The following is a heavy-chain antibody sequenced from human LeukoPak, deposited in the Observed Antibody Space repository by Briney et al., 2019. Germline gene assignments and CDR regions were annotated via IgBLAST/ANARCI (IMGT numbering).Heavy chain of an antibody. D-gene: IGHD3-10*02. J-gene: IGHJ6*04. V-gene: IGHV3-21*01. CDR1: GFTFSTYN. CDR2: ITSSSSYT. CDR3: AELGITMIGGV. Sequence: PGGSLRLSCAASGFTFSTYNMNWVRQAPGKGPEWVSSITSSSSYTFYADSVKGRFTISRDNAKNSLYLQMNSLRAEDTAVYYCAELGITMIGGVWGKGTTVTISS.